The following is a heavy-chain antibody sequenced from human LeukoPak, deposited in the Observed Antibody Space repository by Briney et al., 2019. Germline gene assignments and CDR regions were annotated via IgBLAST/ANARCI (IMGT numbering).Heavy chain of an antibody. CDR2: TYYRSKWYN. J-gene: IGHJ6*03. CDR1: GDSVSSNSAA. Sequence: SQTLSLTCAISGDSVSSNSAAWNWIRQSPSRGLEWLGRTYYRSKWYNDYAVSVKSRITINPDTSKNQFSLKLSSVTAADTAVYYCARGPFRYCSSTSCYYYYYYMDVWGKGTTVTVSS. V-gene: IGHV6-1*01. CDR3: ARGPFRYCSSTSCYYYYYYMDV. D-gene: IGHD2-2*01.